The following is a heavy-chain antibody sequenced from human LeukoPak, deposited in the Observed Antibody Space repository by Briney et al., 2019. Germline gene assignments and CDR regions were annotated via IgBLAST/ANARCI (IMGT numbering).Heavy chain of an antibody. D-gene: IGHD6-6*01. CDR3: ARGPSSIAALRYYYYYMDV. CDR1: GGTFSSYA. V-gene: IGHV1-69*06. J-gene: IGHJ6*03. Sequence: ASVKVSGKASGGTFSSYAISWVRQAPGQGLEWMGGIIPIFGTANYAQKFQGRVTITADKSTSTAYMELSSLRSEDTAVYYCARGPSSIAALRYYYYYMDVWGKGTTVTVSS. CDR2: IIPIFGTA.